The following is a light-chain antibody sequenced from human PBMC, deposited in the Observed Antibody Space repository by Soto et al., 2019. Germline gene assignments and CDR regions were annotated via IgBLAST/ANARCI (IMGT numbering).Light chain of an antibody. Sequence: PGERATLSCRASQSVSIYLAWYQQRPGQAPRLLIYDASNRATGIPARFSGSGSGTDFTLTISSLEPEDFAVYYCQQRSNWPPITFGQGTRLEIK. CDR3: QQRSNWPPIT. J-gene: IGKJ5*01. CDR1: QSVSIY. V-gene: IGKV3-11*01. CDR2: DAS.